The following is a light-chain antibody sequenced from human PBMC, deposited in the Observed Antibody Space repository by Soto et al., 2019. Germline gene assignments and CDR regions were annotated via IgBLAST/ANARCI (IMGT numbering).Light chain of an antibody. J-gene: IGKJ1*01. Sequence: DIQMTHSPSTLSASVGDRVTITCRASQSISSWLAWYQQKPGKAPKLLIYDASSLESGVPSRFSGSGSGTEFTLTISSLQPEDFATYYCLQHNTYPWTFGQGTKVDIK. V-gene: IGKV1-5*01. CDR3: LQHNTYPWT. CDR2: DAS. CDR1: QSISSW.